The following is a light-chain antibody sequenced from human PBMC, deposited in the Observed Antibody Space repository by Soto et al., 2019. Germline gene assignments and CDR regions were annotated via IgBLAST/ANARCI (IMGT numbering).Light chain of an antibody. V-gene: IGLV2-23*01. CDR3: CSYAGSSPL. CDR1: SSDVGSYNL. CDR2: EGS. J-gene: IGLJ2*01. Sequence: QSALTQPASVSGSPGQSITISCTGTSSDVGSYNLVSWYQQHPGKAPKLMIYEGSKRPSGVSNRFSGSKSGNTASLTISGLQAEDEADYYCCSYAGSSPLFAGGTKVTVL.